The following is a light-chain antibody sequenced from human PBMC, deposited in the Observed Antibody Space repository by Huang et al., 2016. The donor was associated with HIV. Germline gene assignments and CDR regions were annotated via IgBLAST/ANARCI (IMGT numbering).Light chain of an antibody. J-gene: IGKJ5*01. CDR2: GAS. CDR1: QSVDDN. V-gene: IGKV3-15*01. CDR3: QQYKSWFT. Sequence: EIVMTQSPATLSVSPGKRVTLACRASQSVDDNLAWYQQKPGQAPRLLVYGASTRATGVAVRFSGGGSGTEFTLTITSLQSEESASYYCQQYKSWFTFGQGTRLEIK.